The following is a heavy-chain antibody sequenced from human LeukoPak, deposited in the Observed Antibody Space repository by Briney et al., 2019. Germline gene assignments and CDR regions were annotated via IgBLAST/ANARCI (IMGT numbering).Heavy chain of an antibody. V-gene: IGHV3-30*18. Sequence: GGSLRLSCAASGFTFSSYGMHWVRQAPGKGLEWVAVISYDGSNKYYADSVKGRFTISRDNSKNALYLQMNRLRAEDTAVYYCAKATAAYYYYGMDVWGKGTTVTVSS. D-gene: IGHD2-2*01. CDR1: GFTFSSYG. CDR2: ISYDGSNK. J-gene: IGHJ6*04. CDR3: AKATAAYYYYGMDV.